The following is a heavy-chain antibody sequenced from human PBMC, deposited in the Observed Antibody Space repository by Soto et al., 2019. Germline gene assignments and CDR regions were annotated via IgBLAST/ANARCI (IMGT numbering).Heavy chain of an antibody. J-gene: IGHJ6*02. V-gene: IGHV4-61*01. CDR2: IYYSGST. CDR1: GGSVSSGSYY. CDR3: GRDGNSSSYYYYYYGRDV. D-gene: IGHD6-6*01. Sequence: PSETLSPTCTVSGGSVSSGSYYWSWIRQPPGKGLEWIGYIYYSGSTNYNPSLKSRVTISVDTSKNQFSLKLSSVTAADTAVYNLGRDGNSSSYYYYYYGRDVWGQGPRVTVSS.